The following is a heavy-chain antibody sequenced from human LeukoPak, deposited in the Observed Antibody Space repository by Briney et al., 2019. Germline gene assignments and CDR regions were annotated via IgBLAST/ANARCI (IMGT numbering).Heavy chain of an antibody. CDR3: ARVGAYYDSSGYSPIDY. Sequence: GGSLRLSCAASGFTFSSYGMTWVRHAPGKGLEWVSWISSSSTYVSYADSVKGRFTISRDDAGNSLYLHMNSLRAEDTAVYYCARVGAYYDSSGYSPIDYWGQGTLVTVSS. CDR2: ISSSSTYV. CDR1: GFTFSSYG. D-gene: IGHD3-22*01. V-gene: IGHV3-21*01. J-gene: IGHJ4*02.